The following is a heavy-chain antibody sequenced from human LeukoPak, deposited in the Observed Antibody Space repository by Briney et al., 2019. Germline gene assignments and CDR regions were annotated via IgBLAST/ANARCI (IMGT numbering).Heavy chain of an antibody. D-gene: IGHD3-10*01. CDR2: ISSSGSTI. J-gene: IGHJ4*02. CDR1: GFTFSSYE. V-gene: IGHV3-48*03. Sequence: PGGSLRLSCAASGFTFSSYEMNWVRQAPGKGLEWVSYISSSGSTIYYAGSVKGRFTISRDNAKNSLYLQMNSLRAEDTAVYYCARDKGRLWPHFDYWGLGTLVTVSS. CDR3: ARDKGRLWPHFDY.